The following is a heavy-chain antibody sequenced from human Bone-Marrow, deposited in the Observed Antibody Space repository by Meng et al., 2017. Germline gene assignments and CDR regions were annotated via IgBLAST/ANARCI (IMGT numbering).Heavy chain of an antibody. CDR3: ARGKGYKRYYFDY. CDR2: INHSGST. CDR1: GGSFSGYY. Sequence: GSLRLSCAVYGGSFSGYYWSWIRRPPGKGPEWIGEINHSGSTNYNPSLKSRVTISVDTSKNQFSLKLSSVTAADTAVYYCARGKGYKRYYFDYWGQGTLVTVSS. V-gene: IGHV4-34*01. D-gene: IGHD1-14*01. J-gene: IGHJ4*02.